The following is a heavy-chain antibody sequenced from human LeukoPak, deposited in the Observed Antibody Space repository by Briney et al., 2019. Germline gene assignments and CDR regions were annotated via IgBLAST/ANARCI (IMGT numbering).Heavy chain of an antibody. CDR3: GRSDWKYYHYAMDG. V-gene: IGHV4-30-4*01. D-gene: IGHD1-1*01. CDR2: TYYSGST. J-gene: IGHJ6*04. CDR1: GGSISSADYY. Sequence: PSETLSLSCTVSGGSISSADYYWSWIRQSPGKGLEWIGYTYYSGSTYYNPSLKSRLTISLDTSKNQFSLKLSSVTAADTAVYYCGRSDWKYYHYAMDGWGKGTTVTVSS.